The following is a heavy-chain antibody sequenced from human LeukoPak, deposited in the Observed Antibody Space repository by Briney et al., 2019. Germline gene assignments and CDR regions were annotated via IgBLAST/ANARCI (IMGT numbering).Heavy chain of an antibody. J-gene: IGHJ4*02. V-gene: IGHV4-61*02. CDR3: ARADLGYCSSTSCYPFLDY. D-gene: IGHD2-2*01. Sequence: SQTLSLTCTVSGGSISSGSYYWSWIRQPAGKGLEWIGRIYTSGSTNYNPSLKSRVTISVDTSKNQFSLKLSSVTAADTAVYYCARADLGYCSSTSCYPFLDYWGQGTLVTVSS. CDR2: IYTSGST. CDR1: GGSISSGSYY.